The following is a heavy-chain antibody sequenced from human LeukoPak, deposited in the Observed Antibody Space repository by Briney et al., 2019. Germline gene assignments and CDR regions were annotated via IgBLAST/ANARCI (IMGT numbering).Heavy chain of an antibody. J-gene: IGHJ4*02. CDR3: ARGVATIMS. V-gene: IGHV3-74*01. Sequence: LPGGSLRLSCAASGFTFSNYWMHWVRQAPGKGLVWVSRIDSDGSSTNYADSVKGRFTISRDNAKNTLYLQMNSLRDEDTAVYYCARGVATIMSWGQGTLVTVSS. D-gene: IGHD5-12*01. CDR2: IDSDGSST. CDR1: GFTFSNYW.